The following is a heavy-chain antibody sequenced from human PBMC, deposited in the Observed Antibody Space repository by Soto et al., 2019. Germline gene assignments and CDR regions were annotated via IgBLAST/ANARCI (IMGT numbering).Heavy chain of an antibody. CDR3: ARDMRYYYGSGRTNPRYYYGMDV. Sequence: AGGSLRLSCAASGFTVSSNYMSWVRQAPGKGLEWVSVIYSGGSTYYADSVKGRFTISRDNSKNTLYLQMNSLRAEDTAVYYCARDMRYYYGSGRTNPRYYYGMDVWGQGTTVTVSS. CDR2: IYSGGST. V-gene: IGHV3-53*01. CDR1: GFTVSSNY. D-gene: IGHD3-10*01. J-gene: IGHJ6*02.